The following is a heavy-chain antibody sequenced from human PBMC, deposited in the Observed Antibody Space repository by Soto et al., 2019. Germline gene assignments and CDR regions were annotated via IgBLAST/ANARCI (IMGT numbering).Heavy chain of an antibody. D-gene: IGHD1-26*01. Sequence: GGSLRLSCTASGFTFGDYAMSWVRQAPGRGLEWVGFIRSKAYGGTTEYAASVKGRFTISRDDSRNTLFLQMNSLKTEDTGVYYCTSNAAAKVGTLSYWGQGTLVTVSS. V-gene: IGHV3-49*04. CDR1: GFTFGDYA. CDR3: TSNAAAKVGTLSY. J-gene: IGHJ4*02. CDR2: IRSKAYGGTT.